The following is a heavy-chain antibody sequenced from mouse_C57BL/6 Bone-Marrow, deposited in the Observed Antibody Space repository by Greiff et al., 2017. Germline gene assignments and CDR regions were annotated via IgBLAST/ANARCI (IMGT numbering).Heavy chain of an antibody. CDR3: ARIGPGAY. V-gene: IGHV2-9-1*01. CDR2: IWTGGGT. CDR1: GFSLTSYA. J-gene: IGHJ3*01. D-gene: IGHD3-3*01. Sequence: QVQLKESGPGLVAPSQSLSITCTVSGFSLTSYAISWVRQPPGKGLEWLGVIWTGGGTNNNSALTSSMSISKDKSKSQVCLKMHSLQTDDTARYYCARIGPGAYWGQGTLVTVSA.